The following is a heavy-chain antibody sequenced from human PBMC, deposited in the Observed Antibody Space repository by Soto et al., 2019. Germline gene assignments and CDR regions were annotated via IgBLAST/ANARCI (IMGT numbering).Heavy chain of an antibody. V-gene: IGHV4-31*03. CDR3: ARTLIQDYYDSSGYYYWVDY. J-gene: IGHJ4*02. CDR2: IYYSGST. D-gene: IGHD3-22*01. CDR1: GGSISSGGYY. Sequence: SETLSLTCTVSGGSISSGGYYWSWIRQHPGKGLEWIGYIYYSGSTYYNPSLKSRVTISVDTSKNQFSLKLSSVTAADTAVYYCARTLIQDYYDSSGYYYWVDYWGQGTLVTVS.